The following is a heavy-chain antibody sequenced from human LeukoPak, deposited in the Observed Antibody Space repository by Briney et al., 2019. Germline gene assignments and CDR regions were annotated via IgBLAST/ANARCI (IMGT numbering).Heavy chain of an antibody. CDR1: GGSISTFY. J-gene: IGHJ4*02. V-gene: IGHV4-4*07. CDR2: IYTGGTT. D-gene: IGHD2-2*02. Sequence: TSETLSLTCSVSGGSISTFYWSWIRQPAGKGLEWIGRIYTGGTTNYNPSFKSRVTISLDKSKNQFSLKLRSVTAADTAVYYCAGEPVLRNSYTNYFGYWDQGTLVTASS. CDR3: AGEPVLRNSYTNYFGY.